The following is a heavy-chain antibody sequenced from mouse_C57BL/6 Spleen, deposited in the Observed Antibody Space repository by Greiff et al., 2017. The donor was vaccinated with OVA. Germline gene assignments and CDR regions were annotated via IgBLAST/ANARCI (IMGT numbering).Heavy chain of an antibody. J-gene: IGHJ2*01. CDR2: IYPGSGST. D-gene: IGHD6-5*01. CDR1: GYTFTSYW. Sequence: VQLQQPGAELVKPGASVKMSCKASGYTFTSYWITWVKQRPGQGLEWIGDIYPGSGSTNYNEKFKSKATLTVDTSSSTAYMQLSSLTSEDSAVYCYARFGSYVRYFDYWGQGTTLTVSS. V-gene: IGHV1-55*01. CDR3: ARFGSYVRYFDY.